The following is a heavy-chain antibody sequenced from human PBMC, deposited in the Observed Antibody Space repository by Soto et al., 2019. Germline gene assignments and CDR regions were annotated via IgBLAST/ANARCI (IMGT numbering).Heavy chain of an antibody. V-gene: IGHV1-18*04. CDR3: AKEGLDFCSGYVGAHIDY. D-gene: IGHD3-3*01. CDR1: GYTFTSYG. Sequence: QVQLVQSGAEVKKPGASVKVSCKASGYTFTSYGISWVRQAPGQGLEWMGWISPYNGNTNYAQNLQGRVTMTTDTSTSTAYMELRSLRSDDTAVYYCAKEGLDFCSGYVGAHIDYWGQGTLVTVSS. CDR2: ISPYNGNT. J-gene: IGHJ4*02.